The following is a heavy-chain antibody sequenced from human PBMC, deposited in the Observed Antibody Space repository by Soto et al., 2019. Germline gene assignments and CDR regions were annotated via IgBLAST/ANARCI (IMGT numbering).Heavy chain of an antibody. CDR3: ARRRYDHGDYVLYYYYMDV. Sequence: QVLLVQSGAEVKKPGASVKVSCKASGYNFATYAVHWVRQAPGQRLEWMGWINAGNGDTKYSQKSQGRITITRDTSARTVYMDLSSLTSEDTAVYYCARRRYDHGDYVLYYYYMDVWGEGTTVTVSS. V-gene: IGHV1-3*01. J-gene: IGHJ6*03. CDR1: GYNFATYA. CDR2: INAGNGDT. D-gene: IGHD4-17*01.